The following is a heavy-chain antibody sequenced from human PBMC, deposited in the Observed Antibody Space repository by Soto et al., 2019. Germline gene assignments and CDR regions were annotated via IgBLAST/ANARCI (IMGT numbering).Heavy chain of an antibody. Sequence: ASVNVSCEASGYTFTRYGISWVRQAPGQGLEWMGWISAYNGNTNYAQKLQGRVTMTTDTSTSTAYMELRSLRSDDTAVYYCARDRVAGIWGDAFDIWGQGTMVTV. CDR2: ISAYNGNT. CDR1: GYTFTRYG. J-gene: IGHJ3*02. D-gene: IGHD3-16*01. CDR3: ARDRVAGIWGDAFDI. V-gene: IGHV1-18*04.